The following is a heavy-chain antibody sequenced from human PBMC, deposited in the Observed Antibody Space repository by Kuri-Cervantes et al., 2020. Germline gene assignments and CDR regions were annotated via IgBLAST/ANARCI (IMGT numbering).Heavy chain of an antibody. D-gene: IGHD1-26*01. CDR3: ARDGSGSPAHDY. Sequence: GGSLRLSCAASGFTFSSYAMSWVRQAPGKGLEWVSAISGSGGSTYYADSVKGRFTISRDNSRNTLYLQMNSLRAEDTAVYYCARDGSGSPAHDYWGQGTLVTVSS. CDR1: GFTFSSYA. V-gene: IGHV3-23*01. J-gene: IGHJ4*02. CDR2: ISGSGGST.